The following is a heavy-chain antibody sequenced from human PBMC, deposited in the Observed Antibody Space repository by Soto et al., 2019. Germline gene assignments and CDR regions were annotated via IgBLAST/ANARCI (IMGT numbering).Heavy chain of an antibody. CDR3: ARDSQWLVRIYYYGFDV. J-gene: IGHJ6*02. CDR2: ISGYNGNT. CDR1: GYTFTSYG. D-gene: IGHD6-19*01. Sequence: QAQLVQSGAEVKKPGASVKVSCKASGYTFTSYGISWVRQAPGQGLEWMGWISGYNGNTNYAQKVQGRVTMTTDTPTSTAYMELRSLRSDDTAVYYCARDSQWLVRIYYYGFDVWGQGTTVTVSS. V-gene: IGHV1-18*01.